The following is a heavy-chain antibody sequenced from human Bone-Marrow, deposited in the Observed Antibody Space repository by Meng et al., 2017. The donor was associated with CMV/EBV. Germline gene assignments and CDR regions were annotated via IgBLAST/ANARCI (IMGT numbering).Heavy chain of an antibody. CDR1: GFTFSSYS. CDR2: ISSSSSYI. D-gene: IGHD3-16*01. CDR3: ARYPFGGEYYGMDV. V-gene: IGHV3-21*01. Sequence: GESLKISCAASGFTFSSYSMNWVRQAPGKGLEWVSSISSSSSYIYYADSVKGRFTISRDNAKNSLYLQMNSLRAEDTAVYYCARYPFGGEYYGMDVWGQGTTVTVSS. J-gene: IGHJ6*02.